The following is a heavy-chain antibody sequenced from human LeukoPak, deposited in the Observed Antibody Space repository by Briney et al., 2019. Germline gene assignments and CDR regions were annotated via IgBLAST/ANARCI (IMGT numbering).Heavy chain of an antibody. CDR3: ARGGYSSSYRYNWFDP. CDR1: GFTFSSYG. CDR2: IWYDGSNK. Sequence: GRSLRLSCAASGFTFSSYGMHWVRQAPGKGLEWVAVIWYDGSNKYYADSVKGRFTISRDNSKNTLYLQMNSLRAEDTAVYYCARGGYSSSYRYNWFDPWGQGTLVTVSS. J-gene: IGHJ5*02. V-gene: IGHV3-33*01. D-gene: IGHD6-13*01.